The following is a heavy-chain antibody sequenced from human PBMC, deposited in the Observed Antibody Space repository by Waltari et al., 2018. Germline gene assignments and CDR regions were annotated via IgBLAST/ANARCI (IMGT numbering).Heavy chain of an antibody. CDR2: ISDRGVNT. V-gene: IGHV3-23*01. CDR3: AKYCIYASCPAGAYYGMDV. Sequence: EVQLLESGGGLVQPGGSLRVSCAASGFTFSTYAMSWVRQTPGKCLRGVSAISDRGVNTYYADSGKGRFTSSRDNSKNTLYLQMNSLRAEDTAVYYCAKYCIYASCPAGAYYGMDVWGQGTTVTVSS. D-gene: IGHD2-2*01. CDR1: GFTFSTYA. J-gene: IGHJ6*02.